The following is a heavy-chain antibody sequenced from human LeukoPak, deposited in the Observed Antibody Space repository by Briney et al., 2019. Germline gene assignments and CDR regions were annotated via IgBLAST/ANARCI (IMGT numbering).Heavy chain of an antibody. Sequence: GGSLRLSCAASGFTFSSYWMHWVRQAPGKGLVWVSRINSDGSSTSYADSVKGRFTISRDNSKNTLYLQMNSLRAADTAVYYCTQIEWDRWRGWGQGTLVTVSS. V-gene: IGHV3-74*01. CDR3: TQIEWDRWRG. D-gene: IGHD1-1*01. CDR2: INSDGSST. CDR1: GFTFSSYW. J-gene: IGHJ4*02.